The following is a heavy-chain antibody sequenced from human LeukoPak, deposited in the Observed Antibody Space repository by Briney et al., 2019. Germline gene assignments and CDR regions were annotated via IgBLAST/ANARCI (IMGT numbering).Heavy chain of an antibody. CDR2: IIPILGIA. CDR3: ARGYCSSTSCPIWDYGMDV. J-gene: IGHJ6*02. Sequence: SVKVSCKASGGTFSSYAISWVRQAPGQGLEWMGRIIPILGIANYAQKFQGRVTITADKSTSTAYMELSSLRSEDTAVYYCARGYCSSTSCPIWDYGMDVWGQGTTVTVSS. CDR1: GGTFSSYA. V-gene: IGHV1-69*04. D-gene: IGHD2-2*01.